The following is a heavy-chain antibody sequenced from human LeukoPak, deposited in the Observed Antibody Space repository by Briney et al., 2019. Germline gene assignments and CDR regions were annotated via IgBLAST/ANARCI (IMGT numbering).Heavy chain of an antibody. Sequence: GGSLRLSCAASGFTFDDYGMSWVRQAPGKGLEGVSGINWNGGSTGYADSVKGRFTISRDNAKNSLYLQMNSLRAEDTALYYCARAYYGGNSPGAFDIWGQGTMVTVSS. V-gene: IGHV3-20*04. CDR3: ARAYYGGNSPGAFDI. CDR2: INWNGGST. CDR1: GFTFDDYG. J-gene: IGHJ3*02. D-gene: IGHD4-23*01.